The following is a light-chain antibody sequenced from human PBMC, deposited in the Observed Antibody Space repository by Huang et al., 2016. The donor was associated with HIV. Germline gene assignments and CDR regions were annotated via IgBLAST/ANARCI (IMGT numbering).Light chain of an antibody. CDR2: GAS. CDR1: QSVSSN. Sequence: EIVMTQSPATLSVSPGERATLSCRACQSVSSNLAWYQQKPGQAPRLLIYGASTRATGIPARFSGSGSGTEFTLTISSLQSEDFAVYYGQQYNNWPLTFGGGTKVEIK. V-gene: IGKV3-15*01. CDR3: QQYNNWPLT. J-gene: IGKJ4*01.